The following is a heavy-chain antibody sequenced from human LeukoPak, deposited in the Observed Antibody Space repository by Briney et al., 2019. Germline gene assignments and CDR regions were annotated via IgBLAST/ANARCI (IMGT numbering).Heavy chain of an antibody. V-gene: IGHV3-20*04. CDR3: ARIGYDILTGYSRRDYYYYYMDV. J-gene: IGHJ6*03. CDR1: GCTFSSCA. Sequence: GGSLRLSCAASGCTFSSCAMSWVRQAPGKGLEWVSGINWNGGSTGYADSVKGRFTLSRDNAKNSLYLQMNSLRAEDTALYYCARIGYDILTGYSRRDYYYYYMDVWGKGTTVTVSS. CDR2: INWNGGST. D-gene: IGHD3-9*01.